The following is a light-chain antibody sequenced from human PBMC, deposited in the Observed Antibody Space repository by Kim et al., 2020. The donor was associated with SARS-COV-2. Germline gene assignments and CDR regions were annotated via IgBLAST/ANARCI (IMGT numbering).Light chain of an antibody. CDR3: QSYDSSLSGWG. V-gene: IGLV1-40*01. J-gene: IGLJ3*02. CDR1: RSNIGADYD. Sequence: RDTNACTGRRSNIGADYDVNWYQYLPGTVHKLIIYSNSNRPSGVPDRFSGSKSGTSASLAITGLQAEDEADYYCQSYDSSLSGWGFGGGNQLTVL. CDR2: SNS.